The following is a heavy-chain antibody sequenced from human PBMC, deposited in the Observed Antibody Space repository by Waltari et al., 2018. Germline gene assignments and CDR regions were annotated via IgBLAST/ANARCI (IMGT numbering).Heavy chain of an antibody. Sequence: QVQLVQSGAEVKKPGSSVKVSCKASGGTFSSYAISWVRQAPGQGLEWMGRSIPIFGTANYTQKFQGRVTITADESTSTAYMELSSLRSEDTAVYYCARYRCNWNYRYYYGMDVWGQGTTVTVSS. J-gene: IGHJ6*02. CDR2: SIPIFGTA. V-gene: IGHV1-69*15. D-gene: IGHD1-7*01. CDR1: GGTFSSYA. CDR3: ARYRCNWNYRYYYGMDV.